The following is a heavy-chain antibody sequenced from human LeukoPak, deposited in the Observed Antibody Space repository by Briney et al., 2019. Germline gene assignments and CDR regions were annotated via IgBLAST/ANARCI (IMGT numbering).Heavy chain of an antibody. CDR1: GFTFSDYD. V-gene: IGHV3-13*01. J-gene: IGHJ4*02. D-gene: IGHD1-1*01. Sequence: QSGGSLRLSCAASGFTFSDYDMHWLRQATGKGLEWVSSIGTAGDTYYTGSVKGRFTISRENAENSLYLQMNSLRAGDTAVYYCARVAKERVGGVYYFDYWGQGTLVTVSS. CDR3: ARVAKERVGGVYYFDY. CDR2: IGTAGDT.